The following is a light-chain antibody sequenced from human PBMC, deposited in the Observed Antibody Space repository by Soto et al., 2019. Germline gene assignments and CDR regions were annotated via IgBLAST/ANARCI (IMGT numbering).Light chain of an antibody. CDR1: SSNIGAGYD. J-gene: IGLJ1*01. CDR2: AND. CDR3: QSYASSPSAIVV. V-gene: IGLV1-40*01. Sequence: SVLTQPPSVSGAPGQRVTISCTGSSSNIGAGYDVHWYQQLPGTAPKLLIYANDNRPSGVPDRFSGSKSGTSASLAITGLRAEDEADYYCQSYASSPSAIVVFGTGTKLTVL.